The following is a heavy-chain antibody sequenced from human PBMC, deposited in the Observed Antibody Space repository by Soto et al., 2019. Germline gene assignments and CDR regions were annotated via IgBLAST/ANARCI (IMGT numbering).Heavy chain of an antibody. CDR1: GFTFSSFE. V-gene: IGHV3-48*03. D-gene: IGHD3-10*01. Sequence: GGSLRLSCAASGFTFSSFEMNWVRQAPDKGLEWSSYISSSGSTKYYADSVKGRFAISRDNAKNPLWLQMSSLTAADTAVYYCARVSGYGSGTSVNHYLDYWGHGTLVTVSS. CDR3: ARVSGYGSGTSVNHYLDY. CDR2: ISSSGSTK. J-gene: IGHJ4*01.